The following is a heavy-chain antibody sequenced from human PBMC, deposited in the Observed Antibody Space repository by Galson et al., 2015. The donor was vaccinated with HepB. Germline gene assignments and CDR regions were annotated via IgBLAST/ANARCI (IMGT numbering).Heavy chain of an antibody. J-gene: IGHJ3*02. D-gene: IGHD3-3*01. V-gene: IGHV3-48*04. Sequence: SLRLSCAASGFTFSSYSMNWVRQAPGKGLEWVSYINVGSGTISYAASVKGRFTISRDNAKNSLFLQMNSLRAEDTAVYYCARDLFFAFDIWGQGTMVTVSS. CDR1: GFTFSSYS. CDR3: ARDLFFAFDI. CDR2: INVGSGTI.